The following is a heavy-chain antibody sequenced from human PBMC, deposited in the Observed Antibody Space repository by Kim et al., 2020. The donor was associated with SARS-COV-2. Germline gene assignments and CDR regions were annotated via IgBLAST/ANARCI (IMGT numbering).Heavy chain of an antibody. J-gene: IGHJ4*02. D-gene: IGHD3-10*01. V-gene: IGHV4-39*01. Sequence: SETLSLTCTVSGGSISSSSYYWGWIRQPPGKGLEWVGNIFCSGKSYYNPSLKSRVTISVDTSKNQFSLKLKSVTAADTSVYYCARQRPGIECAGTWDDWGPGTRVTVSS. CDR1: GGSISSSSYY. CDR3: ARQRPGIECAGTWDD. CDR2: IFCSGKS.